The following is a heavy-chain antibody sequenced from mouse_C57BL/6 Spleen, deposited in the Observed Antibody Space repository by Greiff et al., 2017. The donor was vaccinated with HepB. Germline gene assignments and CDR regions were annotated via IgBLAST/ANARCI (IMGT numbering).Heavy chain of an antibody. Sequence: QVQLKESGPELVKPGASVKISCKASGYAFSSSWMNWVKQRPGKGLEWIGRIYPGDGDTNYNGKFKGKATLTADKSSSTAYMQISSLTSEDSAVYFCARSGDYDAAWFAYWGQGTLVTVSA. D-gene: IGHD2-4*01. CDR2: IYPGDGDT. J-gene: IGHJ3*01. V-gene: IGHV1-82*01. CDR1: GYAFSSSW. CDR3: ARSGDYDAAWFAY.